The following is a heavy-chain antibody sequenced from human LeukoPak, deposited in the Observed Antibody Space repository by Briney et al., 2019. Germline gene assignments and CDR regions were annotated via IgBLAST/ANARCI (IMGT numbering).Heavy chain of an antibody. D-gene: IGHD6-19*01. CDR2: INHSGST. V-gene: IGHV4-34*01. CDR1: GGSFSGYY. CDR3: ARVPYGSGWYRDFDY. J-gene: IGHJ4*02. Sequence: SETLSLTCAVYGGSFSGYYWSWIRQPPGKGLEWIGEINHSGSTNYNPSLKSRVTISVDTSKNQFSLKLSSVTAADTAVYYCARVPYGSGWYRDFDYWGQGTLVTVSS.